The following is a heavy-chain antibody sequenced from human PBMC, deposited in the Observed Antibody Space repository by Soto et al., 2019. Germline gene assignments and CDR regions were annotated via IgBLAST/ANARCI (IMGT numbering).Heavy chain of an antibody. CDR3: ARARPTGCSSTSCYFDY. Sequence: ASVKVSCKASGGTFSSYAISWVRQAPGQGLEWMGGIIPIFGTANYAQKFQGRVTITADESTSTAYMELSSLRSEDTAVYYCARARPTGCSSTSCYFDYWGQGTLVTVSS. D-gene: IGHD2-2*01. CDR1: GGTFSSYA. CDR2: IIPIFGTA. J-gene: IGHJ4*02. V-gene: IGHV1-69*13.